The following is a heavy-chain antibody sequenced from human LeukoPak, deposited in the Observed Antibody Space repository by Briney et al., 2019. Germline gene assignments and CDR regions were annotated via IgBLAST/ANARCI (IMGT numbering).Heavy chain of an antibody. CDR1: GFTLSSYY. V-gene: IGHV3-48*03. Sequence: PGGSLRLSCVASGFTLSSYYMHWVRQAPGKGLEWVPYISSSGSTIYYADSVKGRFTISRDNAKNSLYLQMNSLRAEDTAVYYCAELGITMIGGVWGKGTTVTISS. CDR3: AELGITMIGGV. J-gene: IGHJ6*04. D-gene: IGHD3-10*02. CDR2: ISSSGSTI.